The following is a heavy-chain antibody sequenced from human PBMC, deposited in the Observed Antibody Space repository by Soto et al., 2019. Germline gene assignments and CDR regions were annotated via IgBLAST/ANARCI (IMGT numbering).Heavy chain of an antibody. J-gene: IGHJ4*02. CDR3: ARGSSSRYVRFDY. V-gene: IGHV3-74*01. CDR1: GFTFSSNW. D-gene: IGHD6-13*01. Sequence: GGSLRLSCAASGFTFSSNWMHWVRQAPGKGLVWVSRINSDGSITSYADSVKGQFTISRDNAKNTLYLQMNSLRAEDTAVYYCARGSSSRYVRFDYWGQGTLVTVSS. CDR2: INSDGSIT.